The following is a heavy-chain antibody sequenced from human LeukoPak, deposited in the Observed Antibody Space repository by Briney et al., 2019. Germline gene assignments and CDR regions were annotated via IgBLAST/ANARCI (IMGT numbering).Heavy chain of an antibody. J-gene: IGHJ4*02. D-gene: IGHD2-2*03. CDR1: GFTFSSYW. CDR3: ARVDMDY. CDR2: INTDGSST. Sequence: GGSLRLSCAASGFTFSSYWMHWVRQAPGKGLLWVSRINTDGSSTYYADSVKGRSTISRDNAKNTLYLQMNSLRAEDTAVYYCARVDMDYWGQGTLVTVSS. V-gene: IGHV3-74*01.